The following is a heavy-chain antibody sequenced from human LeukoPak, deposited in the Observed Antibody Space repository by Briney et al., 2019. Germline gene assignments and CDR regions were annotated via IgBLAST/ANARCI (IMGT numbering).Heavy chain of an antibody. CDR3: AARPTSAAVAPSDY. CDR1: GFTFRFTSSSCA. Sequence: GGSLRLSCAASGFTFRFTSSSCAMTWVRQAPGKGLEWVSAISGSGDSTYYADSVKGRFTISRDNSKNTLYLQMNSLRAEDTATYYCAARPTSAAVAPSDYWGQGTLVTVSS. D-gene: IGHD6-19*01. CDR2: ISGSGDST. J-gene: IGHJ4*02. V-gene: IGHV3-23*01.